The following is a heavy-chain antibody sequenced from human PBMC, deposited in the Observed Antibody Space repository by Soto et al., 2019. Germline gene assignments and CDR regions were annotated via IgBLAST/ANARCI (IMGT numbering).Heavy chain of an antibody. D-gene: IGHD2-15*01. Sequence: PSETLSLTCTVSGGSISSGGYYWSWIRQHPGRGLEWIGYIYYNGNTYYNPSLKSRVTVSVDTSKNQFSLNVRSVTAADTAVYYCARCSLVVIPVPGFDPWRQGTLVPVSS. J-gene: IGHJ5*02. CDR2: IYYNGNT. V-gene: IGHV4-31*03. CDR3: ARCSLVVIPVPGFDP. CDR1: GGSISSGGYY.